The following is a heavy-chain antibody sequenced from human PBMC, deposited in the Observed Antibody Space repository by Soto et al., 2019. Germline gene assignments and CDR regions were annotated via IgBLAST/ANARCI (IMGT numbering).Heavy chain of an antibody. CDR1: GYTFTSYD. CDR2: MNPNSGNT. J-gene: IGHJ4*02. Sequence: ASVKVSCKASGYTFTSYDINWVRQATGQGLEWMGWMNPNSGNTGYAQKFQGRVTMTRNTSISTAYMELSRLRPDDTAVYYCARDGYCSGGSCSNRYFDYWGQGTLVTVSS. V-gene: IGHV1-8*01. D-gene: IGHD2-15*01. CDR3: ARDGYCSGGSCSNRYFDY.